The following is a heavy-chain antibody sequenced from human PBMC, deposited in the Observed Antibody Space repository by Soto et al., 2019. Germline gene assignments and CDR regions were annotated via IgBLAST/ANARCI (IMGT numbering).Heavy chain of an antibody. CDR2: IYYSGST. D-gene: IGHD4-17*01. CDR1: GGSISSYY. CDR3: ARDFRGDLTDYGMDV. Sequence: SETLSLTXTVSGGSISSYYWSWIRQPPGKGLEWIGYIYYSGSTNYNPSLKSRVTISVDTSKNQFSLKLSSVTAADTAVYYCARDFRGDLTDYGMDVWGQGTTVTVSS. V-gene: IGHV4-59*01. J-gene: IGHJ6*02.